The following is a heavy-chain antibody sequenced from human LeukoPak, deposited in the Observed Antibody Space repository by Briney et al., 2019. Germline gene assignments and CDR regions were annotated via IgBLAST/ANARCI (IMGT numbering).Heavy chain of an antibody. V-gene: IGHV3-21*01. J-gene: IGHJ5*02. CDR3: ARATMTSHGGGWLDP. Sequence: GGSLRLSCAASGFTFSSYSMNWVRQAPGKGLEWVSSISSSSSYIYYADSVKGRFTISRDNAKNSLYLQMNSLSAEDTAVYYCARATMTSHGGGWLDPWGQGTLVTVSS. D-gene: IGHD3-22*01. CDR1: GFTFSSYS. CDR2: ISSSSSYI.